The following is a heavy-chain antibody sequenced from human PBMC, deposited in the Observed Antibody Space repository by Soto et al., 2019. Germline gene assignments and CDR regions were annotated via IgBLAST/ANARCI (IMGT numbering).Heavy chain of an antibody. CDR2: IYGDDGNS. Sequence: QVPLVQSGVEVKKPGASVKVSCKASGYDFTNYGITWVRQAPGQGLEWMGCIYGDDGNSDYAQDLLGRVTMTTDTSTSTAYMELRSLRSDDTAIYFCARRTLGSSIGIGDYWGQGALVTVSS. CDR3: ARRTLGSSIGIGDY. CDR1: GYDFTNYG. V-gene: IGHV1-18*01. D-gene: IGHD6-6*01. J-gene: IGHJ4*02.